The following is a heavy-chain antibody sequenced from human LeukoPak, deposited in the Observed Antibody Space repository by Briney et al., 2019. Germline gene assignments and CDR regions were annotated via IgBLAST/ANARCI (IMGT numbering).Heavy chain of an antibody. D-gene: IGHD6-19*01. V-gene: IGHV4-59*12. CDR3: ASSEIAVAGIDY. CDR2: IYSSGST. CDR1: GGSISSYY. Sequence: PSETLSLTCTVSGGSISSYYWSWIRQPPGKGLEWIGYIYSSGSTNYNPSLKSRVTISVDTSKNQFSLKLSSVTAADTAVYYCASSEIAVAGIDYWGQGTLVTVSS. J-gene: IGHJ4*02.